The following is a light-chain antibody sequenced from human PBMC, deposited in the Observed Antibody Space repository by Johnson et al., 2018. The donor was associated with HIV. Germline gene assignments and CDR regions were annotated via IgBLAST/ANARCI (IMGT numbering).Light chain of an antibody. CDR2: ENN. CDR1: SSNIGNNY. CDR3: GTWDSSLSKV. V-gene: IGLV1-51*02. J-gene: IGLJ1*01. Sequence: QPVLTQPPSVSAAPGQKVTISCSGSSSNIGNNYVSWYQQLPGTAHKLLIYENNKRPSGIPDRFSGSKSGTSATLGITGLQTGDEADYYCGTWDSSLSKVFGTGTKVTVL.